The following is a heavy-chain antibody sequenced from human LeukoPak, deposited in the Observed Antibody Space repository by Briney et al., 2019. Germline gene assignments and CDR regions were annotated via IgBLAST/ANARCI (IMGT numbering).Heavy chain of an antibody. CDR1: GGSFSGYY. D-gene: IGHD2-15*01. J-gene: IGHJ5*02. Sequence: ETLSLTCAVYGGSFSGYYWSWIRQAPGKGLEWVSYISSSGSTIYYADSVKGRFTISRDKSKNTLYLQLNSLRAEDTAVYFCARQSGGPYNWFDPWGQGTLVTVSS. V-gene: IGHV3-11*04. CDR2: ISSSGSTI. CDR3: ARQSGGPYNWFDP.